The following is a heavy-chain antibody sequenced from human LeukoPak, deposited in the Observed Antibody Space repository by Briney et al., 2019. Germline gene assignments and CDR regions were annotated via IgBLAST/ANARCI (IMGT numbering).Heavy chain of an antibody. D-gene: IGHD4-17*01. CDR3: AKDKTTVSLLLDY. V-gene: IGHV3-23*01. CDR2: ISGSGGST. J-gene: IGHJ4*02. Sequence: GGSLRLSCAASGFTVSSNYMSWVRQAPGKGLEWVSAISGSGGSTYYADSVKGRFTISRDNSKNTLYLQMNSLRAEDTAVYYCAKDKTTVSLLLDYWGQGTLVTVSS. CDR1: GFTVSSNY.